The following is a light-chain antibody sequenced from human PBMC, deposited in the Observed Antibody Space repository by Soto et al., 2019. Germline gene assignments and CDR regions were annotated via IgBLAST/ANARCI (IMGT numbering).Light chain of an antibody. J-gene: IGKJ2*01. CDR2: NAS. V-gene: IGKV1-5*01. CDR1: QIISSW. Sequence: DIQMTPSPSTLSASVGEKVTITCRASQIISSWLAWYQQKPGKAPKLLIFNASSLESGVPSRFSGSGSGTEFTLTICSLQPDDFATYYCQHYNSFPYTFGQGTKVDIK. CDR3: QHYNSFPYT.